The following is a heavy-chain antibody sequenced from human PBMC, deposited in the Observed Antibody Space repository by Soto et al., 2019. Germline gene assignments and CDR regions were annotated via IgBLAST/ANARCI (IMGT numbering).Heavy chain of an antibody. J-gene: IGHJ4*02. D-gene: IGHD3-10*01. Sequence: QVQLVASGGGVVQQGRSLTLSCEASGFTFRRHAIHWVRQAPGNGLEWVAVISRDGSNEYYEDSVKGRFTISRDNSKNTLFLQLNSLRLEETAVYYCARSRNGGVADSFDSWGQGTLVTVS. V-gene: IGHV3-30-3*01. CDR1: GFTFRRHA. CDR3: ARSRNGGVADSFDS. CDR2: ISRDGSNE.